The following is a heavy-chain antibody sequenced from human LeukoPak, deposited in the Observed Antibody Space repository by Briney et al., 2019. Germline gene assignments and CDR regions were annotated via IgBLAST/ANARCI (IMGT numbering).Heavy chain of an antibody. Sequence: GGSLRLFCAASRYTFDDYAMHGVRQAPGRAREWGSGISWNSGSIGCADSVKGRFTISRDNAKTSLYLQMKSLRAEDTALYYCAKAHYYGSGNYHDWFDPWGQGTLVTVSS. CDR1: RYTFDDYA. J-gene: IGHJ5*02. V-gene: IGHV3-9*01. CDR3: AKAHYYGSGNYHDWFDP. D-gene: IGHD3-10*01. CDR2: ISWNSGSI.